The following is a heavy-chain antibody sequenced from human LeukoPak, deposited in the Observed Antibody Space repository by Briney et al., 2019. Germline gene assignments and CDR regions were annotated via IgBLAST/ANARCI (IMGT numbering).Heavy chain of an antibody. CDR3: ARESSYRYVDY. D-gene: IGHD3-16*02. V-gene: IGHV4-61*08. CDR2: IYYSGGT. Sequence: SETLSLTCTVSGGSISSGDYYWSWIRQPPGKGLEWIGYIYYSGGTSYNPSLRSRVTISVDTSQNQFSLNLSSVTAADTALYYCARESSYRYVDYWGQGTLVTVSS. CDR1: GGSISSGDYY. J-gene: IGHJ4*02.